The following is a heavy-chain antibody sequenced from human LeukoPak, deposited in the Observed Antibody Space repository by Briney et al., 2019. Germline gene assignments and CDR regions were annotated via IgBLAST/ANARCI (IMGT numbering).Heavy chain of an antibody. V-gene: IGHV3-23*01. Sequence: PGASLRLSCAASGFTFSSYAMSWVRQAPGKGLEWVSAISGSGGSTYYADSVKGRFTISRDNSKNTLYLQVNSLRAEDTAVYYCAKDSGGSYYYYYGMDVWGQGTTVTVSS. CDR3: AKDSGGSYYYYYGMDV. CDR1: GFTFSSYA. D-gene: IGHD1-26*01. J-gene: IGHJ6*02. CDR2: ISGSGGST.